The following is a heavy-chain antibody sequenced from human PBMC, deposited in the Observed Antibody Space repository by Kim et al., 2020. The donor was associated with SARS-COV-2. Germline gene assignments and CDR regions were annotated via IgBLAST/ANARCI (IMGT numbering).Heavy chain of an antibody. D-gene: IGHD3-3*01. J-gene: IGHJ6*02. CDR2: IWYDGSNK. Sequence: GGSLRLSCAASGFTFSSYGMHWVRQAPGKGLEWVAVIWYDGSNKYYADSVKGRFTISRDNSKNTLYLQMNSLRAEDTAVYYCARAYYDFWSGYYSHYYGMDVWGQGTTVTVSS. CDR3: ARAYYDFWSGYYSHYYGMDV. V-gene: IGHV3-33*01. CDR1: GFTFSSYG.